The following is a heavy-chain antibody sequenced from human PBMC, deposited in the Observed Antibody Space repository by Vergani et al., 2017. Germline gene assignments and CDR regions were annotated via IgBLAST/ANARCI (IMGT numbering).Heavy chain of an antibody. D-gene: IGHD3-3*01. V-gene: IGHV1-46*01. CDR2: INPSGGST. J-gene: IGHJ4*02. Sequence: QVQLVQSGAEVKKPGASVKVSCKASGYTFTSYYMHWVRQAPRQGLEWMGIINPSGGSTSYAQKFQGRVTRTRDTSTITVYMELSRLRSEDTAVYYCARDKAFGVTTHYFDYWGQGTLVTVSS. CDR1: GYTFTSYY. CDR3: ARDKAFGVTTHYFDY.